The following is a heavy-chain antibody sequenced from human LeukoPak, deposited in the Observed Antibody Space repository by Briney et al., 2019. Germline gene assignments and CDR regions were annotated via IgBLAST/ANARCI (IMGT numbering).Heavy chain of an antibody. CDR2: IRFDGSNQ. J-gene: IGHJ5*02. CDR3: AKRPGSAWSAGA. D-gene: IGHD3-10*01. CDR1: GFTFSNFG. Sequence: GGSLRLSCAASGFTFSNFGMHWVRQAPGKGLEWVSYIRFDGSNQYYTDSVKGRFGISRDNSKNTVYLQMNSLRTEDTAVYYCAKRPGSAWSAGAWGQGTLVTVSS. V-gene: IGHV3-30*02.